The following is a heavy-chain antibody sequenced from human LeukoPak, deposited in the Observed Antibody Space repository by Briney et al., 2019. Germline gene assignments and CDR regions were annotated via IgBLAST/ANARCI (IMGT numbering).Heavy chain of an antibody. J-gene: IGHJ3*02. CDR2: INHSGST. CDR3: AIGGRGSDAFDI. Sequence: PSETLSLTCAVYGGSFSGYYWSWIRQPPGKGLEWIGEINHSGSTNYNPSLKSRVTISVDTSKNQFSLKLSSVTAADTAVYCRAIGGRGSDAFDIWGQGKMVTLSS. D-gene: IGHD2-15*01. CDR1: GGSFSGYY. V-gene: IGHV4-34*01.